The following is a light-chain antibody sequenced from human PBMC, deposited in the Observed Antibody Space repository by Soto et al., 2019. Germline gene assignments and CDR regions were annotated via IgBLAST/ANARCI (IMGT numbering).Light chain of an antibody. J-gene: IGLJ2*01. CDR2: SDD. CDR1: SSNIGRNT. V-gene: IGLV1-44*01. Sequence: QSVLTQPPSVSGTPGQRVTISCSGSSSNIGRNTVNWYQQLPGTAPKVLIYSDDQRPSGVPDRFSGSRSGTSASLAITGLQSVDEADYYCATWDDSLDGHVVFGGGSKLTVL. CDR3: ATWDDSLDGHVV.